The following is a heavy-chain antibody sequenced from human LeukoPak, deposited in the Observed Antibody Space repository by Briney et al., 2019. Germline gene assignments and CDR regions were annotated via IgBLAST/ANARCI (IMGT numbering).Heavy chain of an antibody. V-gene: IGHV3-21*01. CDR1: GFTFSSFW. CDR3: ARDSEVVVSHFDY. J-gene: IGHJ4*02. Sequence: GGSLRLSCAASGFTFSSFWMSWVRQAPGKGLEWVSSISSSSSYIYYADSVKGRFTISRDNAKNSLYLQMNSLRAEDTAVYYCARDSEVVVSHFDYWGQGTLVTVSS. D-gene: IGHD3-22*01. CDR2: ISSSSSYI.